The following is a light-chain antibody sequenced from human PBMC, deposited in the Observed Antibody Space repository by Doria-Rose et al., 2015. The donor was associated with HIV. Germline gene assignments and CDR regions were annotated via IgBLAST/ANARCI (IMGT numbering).Light chain of an antibody. V-gene: IGKV3-20*01. CDR2: DAS. J-gene: IGKJ5*01. Sequence: TPSPGTLSFSPGERATISCTARQPIPSKYLGWYQQKLGQAPRLLIDDASSRATGIPDRFSGSGSGTDFTLTISRLEPEDFAVYYCQQYGSLSAITFGQGTRLEIK. CDR1: QPIPSKY. CDR3: QQYGSLSAIT.